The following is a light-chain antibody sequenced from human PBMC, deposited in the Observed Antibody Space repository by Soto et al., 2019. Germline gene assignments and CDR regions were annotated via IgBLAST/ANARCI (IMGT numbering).Light chain of an antibody. Sequence: QSALTQPASVSGSPGQSITIPCTGTSSDVGAYNYVSWYQQHPGKVPKLMIYDVSDPPAGGSNRFSGSKSGNTSSLTISGLHEEDEADYYCSSFTRSNSYVFGTGTKLTVL. J-gene: IGLJ1*01. V-gene: IGLV2-14*03. CDR3: SSFTRSNSYV. CDR2: DVS. CDR1: SSDVGAYNY.